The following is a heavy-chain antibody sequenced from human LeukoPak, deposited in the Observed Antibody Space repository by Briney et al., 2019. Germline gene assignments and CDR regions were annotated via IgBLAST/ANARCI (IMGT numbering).Heavy chain of an antibody. Sequence: GGSLRLSCAASGFSFNNAWMSWVRQAPGKGLEWVGRIKSKTDGGTTDYAAPVKGRFTISRDDSKNTLYLQMNSLKTEDTAVYYCTTELLWFGDYFDYWGQGTLVTVSS. D-gene: IGHD3-10*01. CDR1: GFSFNNAW. J-gene: IGHJ4*02. CDR2: IKSKTDGGTT. V-gene: IGHV3-15*01. CDR3: TTELLWFGDYFDY.